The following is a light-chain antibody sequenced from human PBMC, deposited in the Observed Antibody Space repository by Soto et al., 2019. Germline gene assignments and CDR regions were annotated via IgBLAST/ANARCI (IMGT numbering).Light chain of an antibody. CDR2: EVT. J-gene: IGLJ1*01. CDR3: SSFSSAIAFV. CDR1: SSDIGAYNY. Sequence: QSAPTQPASVSGSPGQSITISCTGTSSDIGAYNYVSWYQQHPGKAPKLMIYEVTTRPSGISNRFSGSRSGNTASLSISGLQAEDEADYYCSSFSSAIAFVFGTGTKLTVL. V-gene: IGLV2-14*01.